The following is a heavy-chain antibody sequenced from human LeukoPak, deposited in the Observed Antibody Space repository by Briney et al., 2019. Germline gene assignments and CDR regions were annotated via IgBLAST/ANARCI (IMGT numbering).Heavy chain of an antibody. CDR2: ISYDGSNK. Sequence: GRSLGLSCAASGFTFSSYAMHWVRQAPGKGLEWVAVISYDGSNKYYADSVKGRFTISRDNSKNTLYLQMNSLRAEDTAVYYCARGDGSGWSGDYWGQGTLVTVSS. D-gene: IGHD6-19*01. CDR3: ARGDGSGWSGDY. J-gene: IGHJ4*02. V-gene: IGHV3-30-3*01. CDR1: GFTFSSYA.